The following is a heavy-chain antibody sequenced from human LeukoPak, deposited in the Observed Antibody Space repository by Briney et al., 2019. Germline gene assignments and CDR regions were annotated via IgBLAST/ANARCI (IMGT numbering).Heavy chain of an antibody. CDR1: GGSFSGYY. J-gene: IGHJ4*02. Sequence: SETLSLTCAVYGGSFSGYYWSWIRQPPGKGLEWIGEINHSGSTNYNPSLKSRVTISVDTSKNQFSLKLSSVPAADTAVYYCAREAGAYGDYVGLYYFDYWGQGTLVTVSS. CDR2: INHSGST. D-gene: IGHD4-17*01. CDR3: AREAGAYGDYVGLYYFDY. V-gene: IGHV4-34*01.